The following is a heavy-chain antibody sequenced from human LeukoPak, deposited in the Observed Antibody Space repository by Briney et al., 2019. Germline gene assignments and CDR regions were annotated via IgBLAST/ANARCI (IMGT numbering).Heavy chain of an antibody. CDR3: TRTYYYDSIDYFDY. D-gene: IGHD3-22*01. Sequence: GGSLRLSCAASGFTFRSYWMHWVRQAPEKGLVWVSRIKSDGSSTIYADSVKGRFTISRDNAKNTLYLQMNSLRAEDTAVYYRTRTYYYDSIDYFDYWGQGALVTVSS. CDR1: GFTFRSYW. J-gene: IGHJ4*02. CDR2: IKSDGSST. V-gene: IGHV3-74*01.